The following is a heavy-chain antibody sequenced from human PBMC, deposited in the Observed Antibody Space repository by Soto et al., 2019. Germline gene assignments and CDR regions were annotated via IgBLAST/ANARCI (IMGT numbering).Heavy chain of an antibody. CDR3: ARRRRGITMLRGTYAMDV. J-gene: IGHJ6*02. V-gene: IGHV4-34*01. Sequence: SETLSLTCAVYGESFRGYYWHWIRQTPGKGLEWIGEINDSGSTNYNPSFASRVTMSVDTSKKQLSLTLSSVTAADAAVYYCARRRRGITMLRGTYAMDVRGQGTPVTVAS. CDR1: GESFRGYY. CDR2: INDSGST. D-gene: IGHD3-16*01.